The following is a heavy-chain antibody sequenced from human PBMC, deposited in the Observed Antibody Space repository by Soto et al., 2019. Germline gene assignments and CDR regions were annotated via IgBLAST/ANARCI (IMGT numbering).Heavy chain of an antibody. V-gene: IGHV4-4*02. CDR1: GGSISSSSW. D-gene: IGHD6-13*01. CDR3: ASDSRAEAGNRRYYFDY. CDR2: IYHTGNT. Sequence: PSETLSLTCAVSGGSISSSSWWSWVRQPPGKGLEWIGEIYHTGNTNYNPSLESRVTISVDKSKNQFSLNLNSVTAADTAVYYCASDSRAEAGNRRYYFDYWGQGNLVTVSS. J-gene: IGHJ4*02.